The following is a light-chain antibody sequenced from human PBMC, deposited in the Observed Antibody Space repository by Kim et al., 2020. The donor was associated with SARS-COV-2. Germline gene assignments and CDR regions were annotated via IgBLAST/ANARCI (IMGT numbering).Light chain of an antibody. J-gene: IGLJ2*01. CDR3: QSYDSSNYVV. V-gene: IGLV6-57*02. CDR2: EDN. CDR1: SGSIASND. Sequence: KMVTISCTSSSGSIASNDVQWYQQRPGSAPTTVIYEDNQRPSGVPDRFSGSIDSSSNSASLTISGLKTEDEADYYCQSYDSSNYVVFGGGTQLTVL.